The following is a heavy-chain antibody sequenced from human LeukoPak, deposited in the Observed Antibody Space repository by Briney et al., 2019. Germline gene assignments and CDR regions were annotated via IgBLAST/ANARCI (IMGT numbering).Heavy chain of an antibody. D-gene: IGHD5/OR15-5a*01. CDR1: GFTFSNYW. Sequence: GGSLRLSCAASGFTFSNYWMSWVRQAPGKGLEWVANIKQDRSEKYYVDSVKGRFTISRDNAKNSLYLQMNSLRAEDTAVYYCVRDHHRRLYDSQARDTFDIWGRGTMVTVSS. V-gene: IGHV3-7*01. CDR2: IKQDRSEK. CDR3: VRDHHRRLYDSQARDTFDI. J-gene: IGHJ3*02.